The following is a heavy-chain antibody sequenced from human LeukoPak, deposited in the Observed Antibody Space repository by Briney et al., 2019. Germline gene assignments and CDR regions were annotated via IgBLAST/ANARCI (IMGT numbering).Heavy chain of an antibody. D-gene: IGHD3-16*02. V-gene: IGHV4-4*02. CDR1: GGSISSSNW. Sequence: SETLSLTCAVSGGSISSSNWWSWVRQPPGKGLEWIGEIYHSGSTNYNPSLKSRVTISVDTSKNQFSLKLSSVTAADTAVYYCARLTHNMITFGGVIVRIDYWGQGTLVTVSS. J-gene: IGHJ4*02. CDR3: ARLTHNMITFGGVIVRIDY. CDR2: IYHSGST.